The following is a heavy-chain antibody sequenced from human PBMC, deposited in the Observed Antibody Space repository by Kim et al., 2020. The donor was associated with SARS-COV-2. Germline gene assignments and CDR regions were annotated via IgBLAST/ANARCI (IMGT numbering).Heavy chain of an antibody. J-gene: IGHJ4*02. Sequence: SETLSLTCTVSGGSISSSRYYWGWIRQPPGKGLEWIGSIYYSGSTYYNPSLKSRVTISVDTSKNQFSLKLSSVTAADTAVYYCARLAAVDPFPGYWGQGT. CDR2: IYYSGST. CDR1: GGSISSSRYY. D-gene: IGHD6-19*01. V-gene: IGHV4-39*07. CDR3: ARLAAVDPFPGY.